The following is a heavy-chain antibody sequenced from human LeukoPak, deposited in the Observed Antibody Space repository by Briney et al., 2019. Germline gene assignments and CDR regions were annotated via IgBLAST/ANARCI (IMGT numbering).Heavy chain of an antibody. CDR2: INHSGST. Sequence: PSETLSLTCAVYGGSFSGYYWSWIRQPPGKGLEWIGEINHSGSTNYSPSLKSRVTISVDTSKNQFSLKLSSVTAADTAVYYCARGLSITMVRGVILVTPFDYRGQGTLVTVSS. J-gene: IGHJ4*02. CDR3: ARGLSITMVRGVILVTPFDY. V-gene: IGHV4-34*01. D-gene: IGHD3-10*01. CDR1: GGSFSGYY.